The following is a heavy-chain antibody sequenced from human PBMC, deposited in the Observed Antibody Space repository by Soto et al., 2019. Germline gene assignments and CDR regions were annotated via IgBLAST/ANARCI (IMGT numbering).Heavy chain of an antibody. CDR2: ITSSSSYI. CDR1: GFTFSSYS. CDR3: AREDEMTYYDFCSGEQVRNNWFVP. V-gene: IGHV3-21*03. J-gene: IGHJ5*02. Sequence: GGSLRLSCAASGFTFSSYSMNWVRQAPGKGLEWVSSITSSSSYIYYADSVKGRFTISRDNAKNSLYLQMNSLRAEDTAVYYCAREDEMTYYDFCSGEQVRNNWFVPWGQGTLVTVS. D-gene: IGHD3-3*01.